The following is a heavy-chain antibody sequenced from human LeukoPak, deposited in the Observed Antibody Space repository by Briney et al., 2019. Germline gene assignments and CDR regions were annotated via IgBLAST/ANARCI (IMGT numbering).Heavy chain of an antibody. V-gene: IGHV3-21*01. D-gene: IGHD1-26*01. J-gene: IGHJ4*02. Sequence: GGSPRLSCAAFDFTFSNYAMSWIRQSRGKGLEWVSSISSGSSYIYYADSVKGRFTISRDNAKNSLYLQMNSLRAEDTAVYYCAKGFQTSGSYFDYWGQGTLVTVSS. CDR2: ISSGSSYI. CDR3: AKGFQTSGSYFDY. CDR1: DFTFSNYA.